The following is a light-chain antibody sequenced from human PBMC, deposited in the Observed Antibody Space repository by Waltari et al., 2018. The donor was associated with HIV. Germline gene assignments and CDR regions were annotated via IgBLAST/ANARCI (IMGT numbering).Light chain of an antibody. V-gene: IGLV10-54*04. Sequence: VLTPPPSVSKGLRQTPTLTCPGHTNNVGNEGAGRLQQHRGHPPKLLAYRDNKRPSGISERFSASRSGYTASLTITGLQPEDEADYFCSAWDSSLSAVVFGGGTTLTVL. J-gene: IGLJ2*01. CDR1: TNNVGNEG. CDR2: RDN. CDR3: SAWDSSLSAVV.